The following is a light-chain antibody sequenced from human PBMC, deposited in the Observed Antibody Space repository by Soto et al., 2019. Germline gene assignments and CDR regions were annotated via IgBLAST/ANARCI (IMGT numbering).Light chain of an antibody. CDR2: GAS. CDR1: QSVSSN. CDR3: QQYNNWPRT. V-gene: IGKV3-15*01. J-gene: IGKJ1*01. Sequence: EIVMTQSPATLSVSPGERATLSGRASQSVSSNLAWYQQKPGQAPRLLIYGASTSATGIPARFSGSGSGTEFTLTISSLQSEDFAVYYCQQYNNWPRTFGQGTKVDIK.